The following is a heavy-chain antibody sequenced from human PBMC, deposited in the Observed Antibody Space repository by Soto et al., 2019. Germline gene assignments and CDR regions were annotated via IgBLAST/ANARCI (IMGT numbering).Heavy chain of an antibody. CDR3: ARGTLVVVTARKYNWFDP. CDR1: GFPFSPYT. CDR2: ISYDGSNK. D-gene: IGHD2-21*02. J-gene: IGHJ5*02. Sequence: QVQLVESGGGVVQPGRSLRLSCAASGFPFSPYTMHWVRQAPGKGLEWVAVISYDGSNKYYADSVKGRFTISRDNSKNTLYLQMNSLRAEDTAVYYCARGTLVVVTARKYNWFDPWGQGTLVTVSS. V-gene: IGHV3-30-3*01.